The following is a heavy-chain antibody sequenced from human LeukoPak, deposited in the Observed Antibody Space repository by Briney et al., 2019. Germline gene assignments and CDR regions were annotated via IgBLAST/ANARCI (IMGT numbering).Heavy chain of an antibody. CDR3: ARGPLYTESFARTWFDA. J-gene: IGHJ5*02. D-gene: IGHD1-26*01. V-gene: IGHV4-34*01. CDR1: GGSFSGYY. Sequence: PSETLSLTCAVYGGSFSGYYWSWLRQPPGKGLEWIGEINHSGSTNYNPSLKSRVTISVDTSKNQFSLKLSSVTAADTAVYYCARGPLYTESFARTWFDAWGRGTVVTVSS. CDR2: INHSGST.